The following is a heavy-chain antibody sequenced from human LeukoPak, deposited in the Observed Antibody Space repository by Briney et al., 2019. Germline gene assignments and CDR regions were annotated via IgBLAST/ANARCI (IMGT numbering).Heavy chain of an antibody. D-gene: IGHD6-13*01. V-gene: IGHV4-59*01. CDR1: GGSISSYY. Sequence: SETLSLTCTVSGGSISSYYWSWIRQPPGKGLEWIGYIYYSGSTNYNPSLKSRVTISVDTSKNQFSLKLSSVTAADTAVYYCARDGPRIAAAGTANYYYYMDVWGKGTTVTVSS. CDR2: IYYSGST. CDR3: ARDGPRIAAAGTANYYYYMDV. J-gene: IGHJ6*03.